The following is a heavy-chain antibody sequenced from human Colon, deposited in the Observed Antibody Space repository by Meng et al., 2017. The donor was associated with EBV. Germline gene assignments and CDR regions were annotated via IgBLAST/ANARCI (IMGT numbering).Heavy chain of an antibody. CDR1: GGSFRCHY. CDR2: INHSGST. Sequence: QVQLQQCGAVLLESLETPSLTCAVYGGSFRCHYWTWIRQPPVKGLEWIGEINHSGSTNYNPSLKSRVTISTDTSKNQFSLKVKSVTAADTAVYFCARLYPPDQWLLTSDTSEYWGQGTLVTVSS. V-gene: IGHV4-34*01. D-gene: IGHD6-19*01. CDR3: ARLYPPDQWLLTSDTSEY. J-gene: IGHJ4*02.